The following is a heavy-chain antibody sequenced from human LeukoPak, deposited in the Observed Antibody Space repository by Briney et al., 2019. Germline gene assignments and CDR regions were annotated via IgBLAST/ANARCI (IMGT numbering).Heavy chain of an antibody. D-gene: IGHD3-3*01. Sequence: SETLSLTCAVYGGSFSGYYWSWLRQPPGKGLEWIGEINHGGSTNYNPSLKSRVTISVDTSKNQFSLKLSSVTAADTAVYYCASSYYDFWSGSYNWFDPWGQGTLVTVSS. V-gene: IGHV4-34*01. CDR1: GGSFSGYY. CDR3: ASSYYDFWSGSYNWFDP. CDR2: INHGGST. J-gene: IGHJ5*02.